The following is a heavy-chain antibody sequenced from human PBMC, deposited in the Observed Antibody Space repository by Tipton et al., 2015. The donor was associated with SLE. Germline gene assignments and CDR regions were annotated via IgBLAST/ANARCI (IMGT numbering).Heavy chain of an antibody. Sequence: QSGAEVKKPGASVKVSCKASGYTFTTYGITWVRQAPGQGLEWMGWISTYNGYTDYAQKLQDRVTLTTDTSTTTAYMFLSSLRSDDTAMYYCALWPITIFGVVAYYWGQGTLVTVSS. J-gene: IGHJ4*02. CDR3: ALWPITIFGVVAYY. CDR2: ISTYNGYT. V-gene: IGHV1-18*01. D-gene: IGHD3-3*01. CDR1: GYTFTTYG.